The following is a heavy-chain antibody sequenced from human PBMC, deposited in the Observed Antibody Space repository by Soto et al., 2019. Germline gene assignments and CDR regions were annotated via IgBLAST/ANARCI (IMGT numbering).Heavy chain of an antibody. CDR2: ILQDGSKQ. CDR1: GFTFSPYC. J-gene: IGHJ5*02. CDR3: AKDPSKLGILFDT. Sequence: QVPLVDSGGGVVQPGMSLRLSCAASGFTFSPYCMHWVRQAPGKGLEWVAAILQDGSKQSYTDSVKGRLTISRDNSKKSLSLEINSLRDDYTAVYYCAKDPSKLGILFDTWGQGTLITVSS. V-gene: IGHV3-30*18. D-gene: IGHD3-10*01.